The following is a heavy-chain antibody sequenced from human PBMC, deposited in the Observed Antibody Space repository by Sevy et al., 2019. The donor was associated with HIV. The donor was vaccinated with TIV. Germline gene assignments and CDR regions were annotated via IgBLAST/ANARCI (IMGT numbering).Heavy chain of an antibody. J-gene: IGHJ4*02. CDR2: IHQRGST. CDR3: TRVGGFYDKGFDS. V-gene: IGHV4-34*01. CDR1: GASFSDYY. Sequence: SETLSLTCSVFGASFSDYYWSWIRQPPGKGLEWIGEIHQRGSTNYNPSLRSRVIISVDRSKNQFSLNLRSVTAADTAVYFCTRVGGFYDKGFDSWGQGTLVTVSS. D-gene: IGHD3-22*01.